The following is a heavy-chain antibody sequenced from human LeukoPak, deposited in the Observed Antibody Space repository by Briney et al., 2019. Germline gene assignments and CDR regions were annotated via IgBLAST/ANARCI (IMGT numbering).Heavy chain of an antibody. CDR2: ISGGGGST. CDR3: AREGGSCTSNSCSDYFDY. V-gene: IGHV3-23*01. Sequence: GGSLRLSCAGSGFTFARHVLTWVRQAPGMGLEWVSTISGGGGSTHYADSVKGRFTISRDNSKDTVFLQMNNLRAEDTAIYYCAREGGSCTSNSCSDYFDYWGQGTLVTVSP. CDR1: GFTFARHV. D-gene: IGHD6-13*01. J-gene: IGHJ4*02.